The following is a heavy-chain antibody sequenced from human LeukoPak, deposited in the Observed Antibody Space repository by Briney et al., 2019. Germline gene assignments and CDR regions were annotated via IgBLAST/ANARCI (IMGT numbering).Heavy chain of an antibody. CDR1: TFTFSIYE. Sequence: PGGSLRLSCAASTFTFSIYEMNWVRQAPGKGLEWVSYISSSGSTIYYADSVQGRFTISRDNAKNSLYLQMNSLRAEDTAVYYCAELGITMIGGVWGKGTTVTISS. CDR3: AELGITMIGGV. D-gene: IGHD3-10*02. J-gene: IGHJ6*04. V-gene: IGHV3-48*03. CDR2: ISSSGSTI.